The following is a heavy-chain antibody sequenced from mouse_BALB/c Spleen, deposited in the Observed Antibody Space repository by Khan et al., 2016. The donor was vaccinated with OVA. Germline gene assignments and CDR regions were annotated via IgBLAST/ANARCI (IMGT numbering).Heavy chain of an antibody. J-gene: IGHJ2*01. CDR2: INPTSGYN. Sequence: QVQLQQSGAELAKPGASVKMSCKASGYTFTTYWMHWVKQRPGQGLEWIGYINPTSGYNDYNEKFKDRATLSADKSSSTAYMQLSSLTSEDSAVYYCTRDRIAYWGQGTTLTVSS. CDR1: GYTFTTYW. V-gene: IGHV1-7*01. CDR3: TRDRIAY.